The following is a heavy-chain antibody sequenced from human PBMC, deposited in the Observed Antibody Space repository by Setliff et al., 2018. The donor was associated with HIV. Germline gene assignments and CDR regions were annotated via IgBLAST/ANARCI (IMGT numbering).Heavy chain of an antibody. CDR2: IKQDASEK. D-gene: IGHD3-22*01. Sequence: GGSLRLSCVASGFSFGSYWMSWVRQAPGKGPEWVAHIKQDASEKYFVDSVKGRFTISRDNAKNSLYLQMDSLRAEDTAVYYCARDQYYYDASGYYRGSAFDFWGQGTLVTVSS. V-gene: IGHV3-7*03. CDR1: GFSFGSYW. CDR3: ARDQYYYDASGYYRGSAFDF. J-gene: IGHJ4*02.